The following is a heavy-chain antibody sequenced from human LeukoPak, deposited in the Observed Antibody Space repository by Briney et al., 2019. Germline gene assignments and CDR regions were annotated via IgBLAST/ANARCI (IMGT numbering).Heavy chain of an antibody. Sequence: SETLSLTCTVSGGSLSSYYWSWIRQPPGKGLEWIGYIYTSGSTNYNPSLKSRVTISVDTSKNQFSLKLSSVTAADTAVYYCARRMIAAAAYFDYWGQGTLVTASS. CDR2: IYTSGST. D-gene: IGHD6-13*01. J-gene: IGHJ4*02. V-gene: IGHV4-4*09. CDR1: GGSLSSYY. CDR3: ARRMIAAAAYFDY.